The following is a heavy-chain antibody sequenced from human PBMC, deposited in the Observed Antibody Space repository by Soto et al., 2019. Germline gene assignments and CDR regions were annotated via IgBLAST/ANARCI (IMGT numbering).Heavy chain of an antibody. CDR1: GGTFSSYA. CDR2: IIPIFGTA. J-gene: IGHJ4*02. CDR3: ARDGTSGYSTFDY. Sequence: SVKVSCKASGGTFSSYAISWVRQAPGQGLEWMGGIIPIFGTANYAQKFQGRATITADESTSTAYMELSSLRSEDTAVYYCARDGTSGYSTFDYWGRGTLVTVSS. V-gene: IGHV1-69*13. D-gene: IGHD3-22*01.